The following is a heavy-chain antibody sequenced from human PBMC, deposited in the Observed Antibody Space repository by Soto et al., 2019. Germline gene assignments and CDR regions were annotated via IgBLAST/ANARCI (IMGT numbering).Heavy chain of an antibody. CDR2: IWHDGTFT. J-gene: IGHJ3*02. D-gene: IGHD3-3*02. V-gene: IGHV3-33*01. CDR1: GFTFSSFG. CDR3: ARDRHFRGGPDDI. Sequence: PGGSLRLSCAASGFTFSSFGMHWVRQAPGKGLEWVALIWHDGTFTHYADSVKGRFTISRDNSKNMLYLQMNSLRADDTAVYYCARDRHFRGGPDDIWRPGIMATVSS.